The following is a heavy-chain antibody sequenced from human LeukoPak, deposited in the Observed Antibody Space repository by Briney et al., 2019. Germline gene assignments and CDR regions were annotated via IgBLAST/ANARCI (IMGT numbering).Heavy chain of an antibody. J-gene: IGHJ3*02. D-gene: IGHD6-19*01. CDR2: IYYSGST. Sequence: PSETLSLTCTVSGGSISSYYWSWIRQPPGKGLEWIGYIYYSGSTNYNPSLKSRVTISVDTSKNQFSLKLSSVTAADTAVYYCARGHTQAQWLVHDAFDIWGQGTMVTVSS. V-gene: IGHV4-59*01. CDR1: GGSISSYY. CDR3: ARGHTQAQWLVHDAFDI.